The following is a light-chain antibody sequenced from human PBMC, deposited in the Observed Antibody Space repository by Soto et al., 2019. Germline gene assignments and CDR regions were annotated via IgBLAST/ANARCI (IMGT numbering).Light chain of an antibody. Sequence: QSALTQPASVSGSPGQSITISCTGTSSDVGSYDLVSWYQQQPDKAPQLLLFEVSKRPSGVSIRFSGSKSGNTASMTISGLQPEDEADYYCCSYATPRLFGGGTKVTVL. CDR3: CSYATPRL. CDR2: EVS. V-gene: IGLV2-23*02. J-gene: IGLJ2*01. CDR1: SSDVGSYDL.